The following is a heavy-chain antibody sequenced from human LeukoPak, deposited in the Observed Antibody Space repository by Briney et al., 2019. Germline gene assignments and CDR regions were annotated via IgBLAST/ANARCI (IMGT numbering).Heavy chain of an antibody. CDR3: ARDGVGADY. CDR1: GFTFDDYA. CDR2: INTDGSST. J-gene: IGHJ4*02. V-gene: IGHV3-74*01. Sequence: GGSLRLSCAASGFTFDDYAMHWVRQAPGKGLVWVSRINTDGSSTSYADSVKGRFTISRDNAKNTLYLQMNSLRAEDTAVYYCARDGVGADYWGQGTLVSVSS. D-gene: IGHD1-26*01.